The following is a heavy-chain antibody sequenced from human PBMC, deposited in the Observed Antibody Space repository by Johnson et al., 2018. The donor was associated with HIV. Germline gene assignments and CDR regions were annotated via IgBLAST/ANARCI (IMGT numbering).Heavy chain of an antibody. CDR2: IYSGAST. Sequence: VQLVESGGGVVQPGRSLRLSCAASGFTFSSYGMHWVRQAPGKGLEWVSVIYSGASTYYADSVKGRFPISRDNSKNTLYLQMNSLRDEDTAVYYCARGEDYGGNFGAFDIWGQGTMVTVSS. J-gene: IGHJ3*02. D-gene: IGHD4-23*01. CDR1: GFTFSSYG. CDR3: ARGEDYGGNFGAFDI. V-gene: IGHV3-NL1*01.